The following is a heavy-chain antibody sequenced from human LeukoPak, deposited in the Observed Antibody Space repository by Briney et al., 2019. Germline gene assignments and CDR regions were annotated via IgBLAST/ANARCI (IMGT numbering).Heavy chain of an antibody. CDR2: IYTSGST. D-gene: IGHD3-10*01. J-gene: IGHJ6*03. CDR3: AREGSGSYLGYYYYMDV. V-gene: IGHV4-4*07. Sequence: PSETLSLTCTVSGGSISSYYWSWIRQPAGKELEWIGRIYTSGSTNYNPSLKSRVTISADKSKKQFSLKLSSVTAADTAVYYCAREGSGSYLGYYYYMDVWGKGTTVTVSS. CDR1: GGSISSYY.